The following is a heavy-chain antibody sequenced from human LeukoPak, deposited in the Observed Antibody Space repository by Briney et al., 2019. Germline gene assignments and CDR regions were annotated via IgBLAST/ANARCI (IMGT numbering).Heavy chain of an antibody. CDR1: GFTFSNYW. V-gene: IGHV3-74*01. Sequence: GGSLRLSCAASGFTFSNYWMHWVRQAPGKGLVWVSRINGDGSSTSYADSVKGRFTISRDNARNTLYLQMNSLRVEDTAVYYCAQGGSPGAFDYWGQGTLVTVSS. D-gene: IGHD1-26*01. CDR2: INGDGSST. J-gene: IGHJ4*02. CDR3: AQGGSPGAFDY.